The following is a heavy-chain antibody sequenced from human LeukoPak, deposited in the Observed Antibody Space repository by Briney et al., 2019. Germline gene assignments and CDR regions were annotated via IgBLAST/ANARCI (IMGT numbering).Heavy chain of an antibody. CDR3: ARDTGGLDY. CDR2: ISGSGGST. J-gene: IGHJ4*02. V-gene: IGHV3-23*01. Sequence: GGSLRLSCAASGFTFSSYAMSWVRQAPGKGLEWVSAISGSGGSTYYADSVKGRFTISRDNAKNTLYLKMNSLRAEDTAVYYCARDTGGLDYWGQGTLVTVSS. D-gene: IGHD4-4*01. CDR1: GFTFSSYA.